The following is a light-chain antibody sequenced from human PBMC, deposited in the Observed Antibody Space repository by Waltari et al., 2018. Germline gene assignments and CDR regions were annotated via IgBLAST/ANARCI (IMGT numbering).Light chain of an antibody. Sequence: QSALTQPASVSGSPGQSITISCSGTDRDVGAYDFVSWYKQHPGKAPHLIIYEVSNRPSGISNRFSASKSGNTASLTISGLQAEDEADYYCSSYTTSSAPGVFGTGTRVTVL. CDR1: DRDVGAYDF. J-gene: IGLJ1*01. V-gene: IGLV2-14*01. CDR3: SSYTTSSAPGV. CDR2: EVS.